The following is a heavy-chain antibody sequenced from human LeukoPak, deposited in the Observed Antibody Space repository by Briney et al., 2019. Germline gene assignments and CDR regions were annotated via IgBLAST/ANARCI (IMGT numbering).Heavy chain of an antibody. CDR1: GGTFSSYA. CDR3: ARTYSSGSTDY. CDR2: IIPIFGTA. J-gene: IGHJ4*02. V-gene: IGHV1-69*06. D-gene: IGHD6-19*01. Sequence: ASVKVSCKASGGTFSSYAISWVRQAPGQGLEWMGGIIPIFGTANYAQKFQGRVTITADKSTSTAYMELSSLRSEDTAVYYCARTYSSGSTDYWGQGTLVTVSS.